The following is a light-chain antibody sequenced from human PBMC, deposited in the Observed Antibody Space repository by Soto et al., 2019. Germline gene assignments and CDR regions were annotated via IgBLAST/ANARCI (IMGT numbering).Light chain of an antibody. CDR2: DVT. Sequence: QSALTQPRSVSGSPGQSVTISCTGTSSNFGAYEYVSWYQQHPGKAPKVVIYDVTKRPSGVPDRFSGSKSGNTASLTISGLQAEDEADYYCCSNAGSYVFGTGTKVTVL. J-gene: IGLJ1*01. CDR3: CSNAGSYV. V-gene: IGLV2-11*01. CDR1: SSNFGAYEY.